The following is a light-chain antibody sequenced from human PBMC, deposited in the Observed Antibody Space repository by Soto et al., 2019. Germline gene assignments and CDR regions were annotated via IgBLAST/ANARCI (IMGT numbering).Light chain of an antibody. CDR2: WAS. J-gene: IGKJ1*01. CDR3: QHYYSNPPT. CDR1: QSVLYSSTNNNY. V-gene: IGKV4-1*01. Sequence: DIVMTQSPDSLAVSLGERATINCKSSQSVLYSSTNNNYLAWYQQKPGQPPKLLIYWASTRESGVPDRFSGSGSGTDFTLTISSLQAEDVAVYYCQHYYSNPPTFGQGTKVEIK.